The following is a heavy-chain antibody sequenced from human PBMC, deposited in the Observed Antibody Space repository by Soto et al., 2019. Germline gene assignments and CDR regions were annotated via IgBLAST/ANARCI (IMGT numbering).Heavy chain of an antibody. CDR2: INHSGST. CDR1: GGSISSGYYY. J-gene: IGHJ6*02. V-gene: IGHV4-39*07. Sequence: SETLSLTCSVSGGSISSGYYYWSWIRQPPGKGLEWIGEINHSGSTNYNPSLKSRVTISVDTSKNQFSLKLSSVTAADTAVYYCARAKVVVPAYKYYYYYGMDVWGQGTTVTVSS. CDR3: ARAKVVVPAYKYYYYYGMDV. D-gene: IGHD2-2*01.